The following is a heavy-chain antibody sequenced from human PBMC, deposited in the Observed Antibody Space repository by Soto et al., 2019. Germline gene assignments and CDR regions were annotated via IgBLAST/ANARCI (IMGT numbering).Heavy chain of an antibody. J-gene: IGHJ4*02. CDR1: GFTFSSYS. Sequence: PGGSLRLSCAASGFTFSSYSMNWVRQAPGKGLEWVSYISSSSCAIYYADSVKGRFTISRDNAKNSLYLQMNSLRAEDTAVYYCARDFTYYYDSSGYYYRGYYLDYWGQGTLVTVSS. CDR3: ARDFTYYYDSSGYYYRGYYLDY. CDR2: ISSSSCAI. V-gene: IGHV3-48*01. D-gene: IGHD3-22*01.